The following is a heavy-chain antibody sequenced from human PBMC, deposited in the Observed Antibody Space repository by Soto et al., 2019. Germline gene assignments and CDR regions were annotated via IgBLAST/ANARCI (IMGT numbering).Heavy chain of an antibody. CDR3: ARDRGYDFWSGYFSPKDYYYYMDV. J-gene: IGHJ6*03. CDR1: VGSISCYY. V-gene: IGHV4-59*01. D-gene: IGHD3-3*01. Sequence: PWETLSLSCTDFVGSISCYYWGWLRTPPDKVLELIGYIYYSGRTHYNPSPKTRVTISVDTCKTQFSLELSSVTAADTAVYYCARDRGYDFWSGYFSPKDYYYYMDVWGKGTTVPVSS. CDR2: IYYSGRT.